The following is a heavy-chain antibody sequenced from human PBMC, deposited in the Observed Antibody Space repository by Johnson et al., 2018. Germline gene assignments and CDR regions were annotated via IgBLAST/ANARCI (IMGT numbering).Heavy chain of an antibody. CDR2: ISSDGSNK. V-gene: IGHV3-30*18. D-gene: IGHD1-26*01. J-gene: IGHJ6*02. CDR1: GFTFSSAG. Sequence: QVQLVQSGGSVVQPGRSXRLSCTASGFTFSSAGMHWVRQAPGKGLGWVASISSDGSNKYYADSVKGRFTISRDNSKNTLYLQMNSPRAEDPAMYYCAKDVGPSVTYYYYGMDSWGQGTTVTVSS. CDR3: AKDVGPSVTYYYYGMDS.